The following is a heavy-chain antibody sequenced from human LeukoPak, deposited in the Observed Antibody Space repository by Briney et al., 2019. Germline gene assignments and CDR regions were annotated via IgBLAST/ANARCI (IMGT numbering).Heavy chain of an antibody. J-gene: IGHJ4*02. D-gene: IGHD2-2*01. CDR1: GFIFDTYG. V-gene: IGHV3-30-3*01. Sequence: GGSLRLSCAASGFIFDTYGVHWLRQAPGKGLEWLAVISYDGSNKLYADSVKGRFTISRDNSKNTLYLQMNSLRAEDTAVYYCAKDRYCGTTSCSGSFDSWGRGTLVSVSS. CDR3: AKDRYCGTTSCSGSFDS. CDR2: ISYDGSNK.